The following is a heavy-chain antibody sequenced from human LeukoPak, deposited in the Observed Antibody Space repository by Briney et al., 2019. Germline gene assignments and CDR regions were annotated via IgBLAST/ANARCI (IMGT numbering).Heavy chain of an antibody. V-gene: IGHV3-15*01. D-gene: IGHD2-15*01. Sequence: GGSLRLSCAASGLTLSNAWMSWVRQAPGKGLEWVGRIQSKADGGTTDYAAPVKGRFTISRDDSKSTLYLQLNSLKTEDTAVYYCSSSAAVTLLFYWGRGTLVTVSS. CDR2: IQSKADGGTT. CDR3: SSSAAVTLLFY. J-gene: IGHJ4*02. CDR1: GLTLSNAW.